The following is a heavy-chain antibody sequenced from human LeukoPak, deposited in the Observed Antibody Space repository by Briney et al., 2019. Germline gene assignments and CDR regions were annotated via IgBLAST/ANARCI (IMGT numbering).Heavy chain of an antibody. D-gene: IGHD4-17*01. V-gene: IGHV3-30-3*01. CDR1: GFTFSSYA. CDR3: ARGPTTVTHGFDY. Sequence: GGSLRLSCAASGFTFSSYAMHWVRQAPGKGLEWVAVISYDGSNKYYADSVKGRFTISRDNSKNTLYLQMNSLRAEDTAVYYCARGPTTVTHGFDYWGQGTLVTVSS. CDR2: ISYDGSNK. J-gene: IGHJ4*02.